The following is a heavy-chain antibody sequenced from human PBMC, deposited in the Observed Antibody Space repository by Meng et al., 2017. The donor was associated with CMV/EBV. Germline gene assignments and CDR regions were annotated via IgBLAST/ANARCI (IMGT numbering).Heavy chain of an antibody. J-gene: IGHJ6*02. D-gene: IGHD3-3*01. CDR2: IYHSGST. CDR1: GYSISSGYY. Sequence: SETLSLTCTVSGYSISSGYYWGWIRQPPGKGLEWIGSIYHSGSTYYNPSLKSRVTISVDTSKNQFSLKLSSVTAADTAVYYCATTQIPSFWSGYYLYYYGMDVWGQGTTVTVSS. CDR3: ATTQIPSFWSGYYLYYYGMDV. V-gene: IGHV4-38-2*02.